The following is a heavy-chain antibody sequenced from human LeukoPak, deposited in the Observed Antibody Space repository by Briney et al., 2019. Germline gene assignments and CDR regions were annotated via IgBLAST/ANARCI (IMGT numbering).Heavy chain of an antibody. V-gene: IGHV3-30*01. Sequence: GGSLRLSCAASGFTFSSYAMHWVRQAPGKGLEWVAVISYDGSNTYYADSVKGRFTISRDNSKNTLYLQMNSLRAEDTAVYYCARDQGGTFWSGLAYWGQGTLVTVSS. CDR1: GFTFSSYA. CDR3: ARDQGGTFWSGLAY. CDR2: ISYDGSNT. J-gene: IGHJ4*02. D-gene: IGHD3-3*01.